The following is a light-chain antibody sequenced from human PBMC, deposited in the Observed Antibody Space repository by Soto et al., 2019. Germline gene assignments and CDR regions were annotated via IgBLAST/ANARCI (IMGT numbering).Light chain of an antibody. CDR2: AAS. Sequence: DIPMTQSPSSVSASVGDRVTITCRASQDISTWLAWYQQKPGKAPTLLINAASSLQSGVPSRFSGSGSGTDFTLTISSLQPEDFATYYCQQANTFPLTFGGGTKVEIK. J-gene: IGKJ4*01. CDR1: QDISTW. CDR3: QQANTFPLT. V-gene: IGKV1D-12*01.